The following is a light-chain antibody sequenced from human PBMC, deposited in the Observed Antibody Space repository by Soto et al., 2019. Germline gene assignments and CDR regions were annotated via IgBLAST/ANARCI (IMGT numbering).Light chain of an antibody. J-gene: IGKJ4*01. CDR3: QKYNSAPHT. CDR2: AAS. CDR1: QDMSKY. V-gene: IGKV1-27*01. Sequence: DVQMTQSQSSLSASVGDRVTITCRASQDMSKYLAWYQQKPGKVPKLLIYAASTLQSGVPSRFSGGGSGTDFSLTISSLQPEDVATYYCQKYNSAPHTFGGGTKVEIQ.